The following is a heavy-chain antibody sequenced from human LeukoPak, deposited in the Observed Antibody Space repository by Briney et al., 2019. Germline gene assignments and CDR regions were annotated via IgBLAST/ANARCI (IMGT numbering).Heavy chain of an antibody. D-gene: IGHD3-9*01. Sequence: GGSLRLSCAAAGFTVSDNYMSWVRQAPGKGLEWVSVIYSDGSTYYADSVKGRFTISRDNSKNTVYLQMNSLRAEDTAVYYCARDYYDILTGYYSGSGLMDVWGKGTTVTVSS. CDR1: GFTVSDNY. CDR2: IYSDGST. V-gene: IGHV3-66*01. CDR3: ARDYYDILTGYYSGSGLMDV. J-gene: IGHJ6*03.